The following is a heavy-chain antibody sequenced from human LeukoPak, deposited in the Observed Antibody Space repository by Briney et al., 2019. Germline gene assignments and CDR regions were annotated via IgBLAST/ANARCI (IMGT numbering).Heavy chain of an antibody. J-gene: IGHJ4*02. V-gene: IGHV3-7*03. Sequence: PGGFLRLSCAASGFNFSSYWMSWVRQAPGKGLEWVANIKQDGSEKYYVDSVKGRFTISRDNAKNSLYLQMNSLRAEDTAVYYCARDRRGPFDYWGQGTLVTVSS. CDR2: IKQDGSEK. CDR1: GFNFSSYW. CDR3: ARDRRGPFDY. D-gene: IGHD3-10*01.